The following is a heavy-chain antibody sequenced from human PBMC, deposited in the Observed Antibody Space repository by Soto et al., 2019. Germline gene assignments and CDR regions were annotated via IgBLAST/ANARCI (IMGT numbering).Heavy chain of an antibody. V-gene: IGHV4-59*05. CDR3: ASLIGYCSSTSCYAFA. Sequence: SETLSLTCTVSGGSISSHYWSWIRQPPGKGLEWIGSIYYSGSTYYNPSLKSRVTISVDTSKNQFSLKLSSVTAADTAVYYCASLIGYCSSTSCYAFAWGQGTLVTVSS. CDR2: IYYSGST. J-gene: IGHJ5*02. D-gene: IGHD2-2*01. CDR1: GGSISSHY.